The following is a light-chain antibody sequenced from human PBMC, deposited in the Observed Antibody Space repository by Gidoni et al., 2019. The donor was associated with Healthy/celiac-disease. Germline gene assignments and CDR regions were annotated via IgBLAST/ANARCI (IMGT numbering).Light chain of an antibody. CDR1: QSISSY. J-gene: IGKJ2*01. Sequence: DIQMTQSPSSLSASVGDRVTITCRASQSISSYLNWYQQKPGKAPKLLIYAASSLQSGVPSRFSGSGSGTDFTLTISSLQPEDFATYYCQQSYSTPYTCGQRTKLEI. CDR3: QQSYSTPYT. V-gene: IGKV1-39*01. CDR2: AAS.